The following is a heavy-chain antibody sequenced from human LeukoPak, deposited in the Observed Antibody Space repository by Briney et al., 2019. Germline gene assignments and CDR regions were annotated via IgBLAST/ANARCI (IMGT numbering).Heavy chain of an antibody. D-gene: IGHD6-13*01. Sequence: ASVKVSCKASGYTFTSYAMHWVRQAPGQRLEWMGWINAGNGNTKYSQKFQGRVTITRDTSASTAYMELSSLRSEDTAMYYCARGSLSSRDFDYWGQGTLVTVSS. CDR1: GYTFTSYA. J-gene: IGHJ4*02. V-gene: IGHV1-3*01. CDR3: ARGSLSSRDFDY. CDR2: INAGNGNT.